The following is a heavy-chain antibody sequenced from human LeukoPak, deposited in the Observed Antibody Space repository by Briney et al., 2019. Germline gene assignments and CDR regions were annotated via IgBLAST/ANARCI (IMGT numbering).Heavy chain of an antibody. V-gene: IGHV1-2*02. D-gene: IGHD2-8*01. Sequence: ASVKVSCKASGYTFTGYYMHWARQAPGQGLEWMGWINPNSGGTNYAQKFQGRVTMTRDTSISTAYMELSRLRSDDTAVYYCARALSPLYPYYGMDVWGQGTTVTVSS. CDR1: GYTFTGYY. J-gene: IGHJ6*02. CDR2: INPNSGGT. CDR3: ARALSPLYPYYGMDV.